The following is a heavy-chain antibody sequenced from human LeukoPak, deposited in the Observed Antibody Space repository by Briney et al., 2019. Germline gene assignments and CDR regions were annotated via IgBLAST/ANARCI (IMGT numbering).Heavy chain of an antibody. CDR3: ARGGSYSEYSQH. D-gene: IGHD1-26*01. J-gene: IGHJ1*01. CDR1: GYXFTGYY. V-gene: IGHV1-2*02. CDR2: INPNSGGT. Sequence: GASVKVSCKASGYXFTGYYMHWVRQAPGQGLKWMGWINPNSGGTDYAQMLQGRVTMTRDTSITTAYMELSSLRSDDTAVYYCARGGSYSEYSQHWGQGTLVTVSS.